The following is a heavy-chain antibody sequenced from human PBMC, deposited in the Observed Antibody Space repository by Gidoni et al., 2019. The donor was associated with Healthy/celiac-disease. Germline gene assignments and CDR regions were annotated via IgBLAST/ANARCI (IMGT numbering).Heavy chain of an antibody. CDR2: IYYSGST. CDR3: ARDRRSSGPNHWYFDL. Sequence: QVQLQESGPGLVKPSETLSLTCTVSGGSISSYYWSWIRQPPGKGLEWIGYIYYSGSTNYNPSLKSRVTISVDTSKNQFSLKLSSVTAADTAVYYCARDRRSSGPNHWYFDLWGRGTLVTVSS. J-gene: IGHJ2*01. D-gene: IGHD6-19*01. CDR1: GGSISSYY. V-gene: IGHV4-59*01.